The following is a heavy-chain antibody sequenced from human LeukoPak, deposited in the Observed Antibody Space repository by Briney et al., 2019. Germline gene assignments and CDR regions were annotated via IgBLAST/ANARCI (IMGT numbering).Heavy chain of an antibody. Sequence: PGGSLRLSCAASGFTFSSYSMNWVRQAPGKGLEWASYISSSTSTIYYADSVKGRFTISRDNAKNSLYLQMNSLRADDTAVYYCARDRRYSGSSYLRWGQFFDYWGQGALVTVSS. D-gene: IGHD1-26*01. CDR1: GFTFSSYS. J-gene: IGHJ4*02. V-gene: IGHV3-48*01. CDR2: ISSSTSTI. CDR3: ARDRRYSGSSYLRWGQFFDY.